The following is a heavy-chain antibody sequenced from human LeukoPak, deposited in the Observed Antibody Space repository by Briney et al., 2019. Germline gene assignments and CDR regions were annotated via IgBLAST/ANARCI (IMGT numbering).Heavy chain of an antibody. CDR2: FIGSTST. CDR3: AKDSKQLGVRGGWLDP. CDR1: GFTFSRYG. D-gene: IGHD3-10*01. J-gene: IGHJ5*02. V-gene: IGHV3-23*01. Sequence: PGGSLRLSCAASGFTFSRYGMSWVRQAPGKGLEWVSGFIGSTSTYYADSVKGRSTISRDNSKKTLYLQLDSLRVEDTVIYYCAKDSKQLGVRGGWLDPWGQGTLVTVSS.